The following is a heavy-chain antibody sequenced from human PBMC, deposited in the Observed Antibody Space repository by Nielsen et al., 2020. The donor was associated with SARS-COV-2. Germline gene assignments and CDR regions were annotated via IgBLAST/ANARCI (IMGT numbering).Heavy chain of an antibody. Sequence: SQTLSLTCAISGDSVSSNSVAWNWIRQSPSRGLEWLSRTYYRSKWYNDYAVSVKSRITINPDTSKNQFSLQLNSVTPEDTAVYYCARVRGDGYNSLDYWGQGTLVTVSS. V-gene: IGHV6-1*01. D-gene: IGHD5-24*01. CDR2: TYYRSKWYN. J-gene: IGHJ4*02. CDR3: ARVRGDGYNSLDY. CDR1: GDSVSSNSVA.